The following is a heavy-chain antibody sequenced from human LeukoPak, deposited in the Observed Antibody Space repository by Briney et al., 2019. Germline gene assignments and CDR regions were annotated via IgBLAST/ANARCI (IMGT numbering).Heavy chain of an antibody. V-gene: IGHV3-48*01. CDR2: ISSSSSTI. Sequence: HAGGSLRLSCAASGFIFSSYSMNWVRQAPGKGLEWVSYISSSSSTIYYADSVKGRFTISRDNAKNSLYLQINSLRAEDTAVYYCARDGGCSSTSCWTLDNWGQGTLVTVSS. J-gene: IGHJ4*02. CDR3: ARDGGCSSTSCWTLDN. D-gene: IGHD2-2*01. CDR1: GFIFSSYS.